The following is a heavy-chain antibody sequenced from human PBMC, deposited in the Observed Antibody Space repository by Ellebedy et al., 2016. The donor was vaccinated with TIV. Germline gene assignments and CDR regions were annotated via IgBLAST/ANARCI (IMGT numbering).Heavy chain of an antibody. CDR1: GGSISSGGYY. Sequence: SETLSLXXTVSGGSISSGGYYWSWIRQHPGKGLEWIGYIYYSGSTYYNPSLKSRVTISVDTSKNQFSLKLSSVTAADTAVYYCARVMVRGVKWFDPWGQGTLVTVSS. J-gene: IGHJ5*02. CDR3: ARVMVRGVKWFDP. V-gene: IGHV4-31*03. CDR2: IYYSGST. D-gene: IGHD3-10*01.